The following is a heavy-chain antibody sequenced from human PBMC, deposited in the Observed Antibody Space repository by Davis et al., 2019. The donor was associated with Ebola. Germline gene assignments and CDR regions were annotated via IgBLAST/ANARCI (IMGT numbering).Heavy chain of an antibody. CDR3: ARGGLVPAALYL. V-gene: IGHV4-59*01. CDR1: GASMTSYY. Sequence: PSETLSLTCTVSGASMTSYYWSWIRQPPGKGLEWIGYIAYTGNTIYNPSLKSRVTISGDTPKKQFSLRLSSVTAADTAVYYCARGGLVPAALYLWGQGTMVTVSS. D-gene: IGHD2-2*01. CDR2: IAYTGNT. J-gene: IGHJ3*01.